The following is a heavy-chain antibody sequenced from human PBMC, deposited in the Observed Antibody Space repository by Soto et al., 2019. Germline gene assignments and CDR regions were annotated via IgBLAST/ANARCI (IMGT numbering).Heavy chain of an antibody. J-gene: IGHJ6*02. CDR2: MYNTGST. CDR1: GGSFSRYY. Sequence: QVQLQESGPGLVKPSETLSLTCTVSGGSFSRYYWSWIRQPPGKGLEWIGNMYNTGSTGYNPSSKSRVTISVDTSKNQFSLKLNSVTAADTAVYYCARDLWGYCGTDCYPLDVWGQGTTVTVSS. CDR3: ARDLWGYCGTDCYPLDV. D-gene: IGHD2-21*02. V-gene: IGHV4-59*01.